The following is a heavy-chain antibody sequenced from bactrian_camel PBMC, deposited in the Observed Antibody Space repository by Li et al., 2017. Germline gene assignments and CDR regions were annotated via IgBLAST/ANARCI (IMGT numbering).Heavy chain of an antibody. CDR1: GFFFSSYY. Sequence: HVQLVESGGGLVQPGGSLRLSCAASGFFFSSYYMNWVRQTPGKGLEWVSSIYGDGSNSYYADSVKGRFTITRDNAKNTVSLQMNSLKTEDTAVYYCAAGPGGSPPRTLMYNYWGQGTQVTVS. J-gene: IGHJ4*01. CDR2: IYGDGSNS. V-gene: IGHV3-2*01. CDR3: AAGPGGSPPRTLMYNY. D-gene: IGHD2*01.